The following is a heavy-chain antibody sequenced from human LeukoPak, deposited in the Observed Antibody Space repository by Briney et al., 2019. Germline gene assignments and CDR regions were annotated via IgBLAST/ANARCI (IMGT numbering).Heavy chain of an antibody. CDR2: ISYDGSNK. CDR1: GFTFSSYA. CDR3: ARSDYGDYTGDY. D-gene: IGHD4-17*01. Sequence: PGRSLRLSCAASGFTFSSYAMHWARQAPGKGLEWVAVISYDGSNKYYADSVKGRFTISRDNSKNTLYLQMNSLRAEDTAVYYCARSDYGDYTGDYWGQGTLVTVSS. J-gene: IGHJ4*02. V-gene: IGHV3-30-3*01.